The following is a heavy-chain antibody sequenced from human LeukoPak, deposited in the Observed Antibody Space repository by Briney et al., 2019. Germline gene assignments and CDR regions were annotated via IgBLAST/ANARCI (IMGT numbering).Heavy chain of an antibody. V-gene: IGHV3-21*01. Sequence: PGGSLRLSCAAAGFTFSNAWMSWVRQAPGKGLEWVSSISSSSSYIYYADSVKGRFTISRDNAKNSLYLQMNSLRAEDTAVYYCAKVGWSYNAFDIWGQGTMVTVSS. CDR2: ISSSSSYI. CDR1: GFTFSNAW. J-gene: IGHJ3*02. CDR3: AKVGWSYNAFDI. D-gene: IGHD1-26*01.